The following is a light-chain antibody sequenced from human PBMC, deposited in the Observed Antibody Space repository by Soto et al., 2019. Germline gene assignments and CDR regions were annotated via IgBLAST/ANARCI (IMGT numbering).Light chain of an antibody. V-gene: IGKV3-20*01. Sequence: EIVLTQSPGTLSLSPGERATFSCRASQSVSSTYLAWYQQKPGQAPRLLIYGASSRATGIPDRFSGSGSGTDFTLTISRLEPEDFAVYYCQRYDISPFPFGQGTKLEIK. CDR3: QRYDISPFP. CDR2: GAS. CDR1: QSVSSTY. J-gene: IGKJ2*01.